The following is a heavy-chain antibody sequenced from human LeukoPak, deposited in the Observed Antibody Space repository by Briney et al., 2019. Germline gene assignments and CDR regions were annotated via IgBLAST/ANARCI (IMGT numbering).Heavy chain of an antibody. Sequence: ASVKVSCKASGGTFSCYAISWVRQAPGQGLEWMGGIIPIFGTANYAQKFQGRVTITADKSTSTAYMELSSLRSEDTAVYYCARGGDYCSSTSCYLWFDYWGQGALVTVSS. CDR2: IIPIFGTA. CDR3: ARGGDYCSSTSCYLWFDY. CDR1: GGTFSCYA. D-gene: IGHD2-2*01. J-gene: IGHJ4*02. V-gene: IGHV1-69*06.